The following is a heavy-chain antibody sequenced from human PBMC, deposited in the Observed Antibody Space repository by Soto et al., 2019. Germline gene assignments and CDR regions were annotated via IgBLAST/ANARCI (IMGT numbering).Heavy chain of an antibody. CDR3: ARLPPYSSGWLFHH. Sequence: PSETLSLTCTVSGGAIGRGDYYWSWIRQPPGKGLEWIGYIYYSGSTYYNPSLKSRVTISVDTSKNQFSLKLSSVTAADTAVYYCARLPPYSSGWLFHHWGQGTLVXVSS. D-gene: IGHD6-19*01. CDR2: IYYSGST. V-gene: IGHV4-30-4*01. J-gene: IGHJ1*01. CDR1: GGAIGRGDYY.